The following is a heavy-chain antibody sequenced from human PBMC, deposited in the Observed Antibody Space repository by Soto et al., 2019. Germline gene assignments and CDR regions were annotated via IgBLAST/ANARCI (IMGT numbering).Heavy chain of an antibody. CDR2: ISVSGDST. D-gene: IGHD2-21*02. Sequence: EVQPLESGGGLVQPGGSLRLSCAASGFTFSSYAMSWVRQAPGKGLEWVSGISVSGDSTYYAGSVKGRFTISRDNSKSTLYLQMNSLRAEDTAVYYCAKIFRYGDPEYWGQGALVTVSS. CDR3: AKIFRYGDPEY. V-gene: IGHV3-23*01. CDR1: GFTFSSYA. J-gene: IGHJ4*02.